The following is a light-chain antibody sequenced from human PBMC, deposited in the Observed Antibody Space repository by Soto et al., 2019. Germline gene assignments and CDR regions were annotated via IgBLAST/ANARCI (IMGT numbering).Light chain of an antibody. CDR1: SSDVGGYNY. Sequence: QSALTQPASVSGSPGQSITISCTGTSSDVGGYNYVSWYQQHPGKAPKLLINDVSNRPSGISDRFSGSKSGNTASLTISGLQAEDEADYYGSSYTSSTTNVFGTGTKLPVL. V-gene: IGLV2-14*03. CDR3: SSYTSSTTNV. J-gene: IGLJ1*01. CDR2: DVS.